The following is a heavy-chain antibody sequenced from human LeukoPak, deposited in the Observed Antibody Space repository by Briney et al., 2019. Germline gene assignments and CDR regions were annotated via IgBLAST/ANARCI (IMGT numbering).Heavy chain of an antibody. V-gene: IGHV1-18*01. CDR2: ISAYNGNT. CDR3: ARVNLRYYSNDY. J-gene: IGHJ4*02. D-gene: IGHD3-10*01. CDR1: GYTFTSYG. Sequence: GASVKVSCKASGYTFTSYGISWVRQAPGQGLEWMGWISAYNGNTNYAQKLQGRVTMTTDTSTSTAYMELRSLRTDDPAVYYCARVNLRYYSNDYWGQGTLVTVSS.